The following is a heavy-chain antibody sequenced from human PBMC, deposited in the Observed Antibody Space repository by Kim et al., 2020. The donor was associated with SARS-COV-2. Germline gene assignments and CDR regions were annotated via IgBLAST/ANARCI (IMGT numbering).Heavy chain of an antibody. CDR3: ARDIETLRWFDP. Sequence: ASVKVSCKASGYTFTSYGISWVRQAPGQGLEWMGWISAYNGNTNYAQKLQGRVTMTTDTSTSTAYMELRSLRSDCTAEYYCARDIETLRWFDPWGQGTVVTVSS. D-gene: IGHD3-16*02. CDR2: ISAYNGNT. V-gene: IGHV1-18*01. CDR1: GYTFTSYG. J-gene: IGHJ5*02.